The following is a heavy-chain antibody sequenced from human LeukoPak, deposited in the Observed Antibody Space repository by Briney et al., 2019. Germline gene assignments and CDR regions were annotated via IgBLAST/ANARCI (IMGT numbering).Heavy chain of an antibody. CDR2: IIPIFGIA. CDR3: ARDPPYDSGVGDYYYYGMDV. Sequence: XXTVSCKASGGTFSSYAISWVRQAPGQGLEWMGGIIPIFGIADYAQKFQGRVTITADKSTSTAYMELSSLRSEDTAVYYCARDPPYDSGVGDYYYYGMDVWGQGTTVTVSS. V-gene: IGHV1-69*17. CDR1: GGTFSSYA. J-gene: IGHJ6*02. D-gene: IGHD3-3*01.